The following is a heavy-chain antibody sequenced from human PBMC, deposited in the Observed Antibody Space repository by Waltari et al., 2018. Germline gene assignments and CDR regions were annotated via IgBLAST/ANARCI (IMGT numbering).Heavy chain of an antibody. CDR3: ARHLPAATTGWFDP. D-gene: IGHD2-2*01. CDR2: IYYSGST. Sequence: QLQLQESGPGLVKPSETLSLTCTVSGSSISSSSYYCGWIRQPPGKGLELLGSIYYSGSTYYNPYLKSRFTRSVDTSKNQFSLKLSSVTAADTAVYYCARHLPAATTGWFDPWGQGTLVTVSS. CDR1: GSSISSSSYY. V-gene: IGHV4-39*01. J-gene: IGHJ5*02.